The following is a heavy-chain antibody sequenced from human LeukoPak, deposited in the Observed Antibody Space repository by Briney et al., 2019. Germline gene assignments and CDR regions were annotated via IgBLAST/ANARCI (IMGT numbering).Heavy chain of an antibody. CDR2: INHSGST. J-gene: IGHJ5*02. Sequence: PSETLSLTCAVYGGSFSGYYWSWIRQPPGKGLEWIGEINHSGSTNYNPSLKSRVTISVDTSKNQFSLKLSSVTAADTAVYYCARGYEQRLVRTSIIDPWGQGTLVTVSS. D-gene: IGHD6-13*01. CDR3: ARGYEQRLVRTSIIDP. V-gene: IGHV4-34*01. CDR1: GGSFSGYY.